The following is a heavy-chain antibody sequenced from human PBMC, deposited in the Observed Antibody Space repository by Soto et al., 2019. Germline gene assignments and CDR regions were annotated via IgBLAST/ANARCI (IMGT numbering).Heavy chain of an antibody. J-gene: IGHJ6*02. CDR3: ARHDCISSSCYYYYYYSMDV. Sequence: QVQLVQSGAEVKKPGSSVKLSCKTSGGTFSSYASSWVRQAPGQGLEWMGGIIPIFDTANYAQKFQGRVTITADESTSTAYMELSSLRSEDTAVYYCARHDCISSSCYYYYYYSMDVWGQGTTVTVSS. CDR1: GGTFSSYA. CDR2: IIPIFDTA. D-gene: IGHD2-2*01. V-gene: IGHV1-69*12.